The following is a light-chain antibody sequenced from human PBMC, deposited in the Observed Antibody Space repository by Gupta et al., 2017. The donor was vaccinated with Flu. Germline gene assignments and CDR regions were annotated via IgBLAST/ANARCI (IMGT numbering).Light chain of an antibody. CDR3: SAHTTGSALLVI. Sequence: QSALPQPASSSGSPGQSIIISCPGTSSDIGGYAYVSWYQQRPGKAPQLLIYDVTNRPSGVSNRFSGSKSGNTASLTISGLQADDEADYYCSAHTTGSALLVIFGGGTKLTV. CDR1: SSDIGGYAY. V-gene: IGLV2-14*03. CDR2: DVT. J-gene: IGLJ2*01.